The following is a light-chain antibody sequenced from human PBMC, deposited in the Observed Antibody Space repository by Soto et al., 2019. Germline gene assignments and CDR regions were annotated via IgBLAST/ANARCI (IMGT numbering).Light chain of an antibody. Sequence: IQMTQSASSVSPSASNIVTITFLASQSISIFLNWYQLKPGKAPNLLMYGASYLKSGVPSRFSGSGSGTDFTLTISSLQRDDFAIYFCQQSYSSSWTFGQGTKVDIK. CDR3: QQSYSSSWT. J-gene: IGKJ1*01. V-gene: IGKV1-39*01. CDR2: GAS. CDR1: QSISIF.